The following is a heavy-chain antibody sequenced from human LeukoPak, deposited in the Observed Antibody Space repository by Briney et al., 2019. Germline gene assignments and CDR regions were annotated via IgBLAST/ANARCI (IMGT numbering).Heavy chain of an antibody. V-gene: IGHV3-23*01. CDR1: GFTFRDYA. Sequence: GGSLRLSCAASGFTFRDYAMTWVRQAPGKGPELVSTFSAGGNRTYYADSVKRRFIITRDNSNNTPYLQMTSLSAEDTAVYYCAKVLSKIYIYGPFDYWGQGSLVTVS. J-gene: IGHJ4*02. CDR3: AKVLSKIYIYGPFDY. D-gene: IGHD3-10*01. CDR2: FSAGGNRT.